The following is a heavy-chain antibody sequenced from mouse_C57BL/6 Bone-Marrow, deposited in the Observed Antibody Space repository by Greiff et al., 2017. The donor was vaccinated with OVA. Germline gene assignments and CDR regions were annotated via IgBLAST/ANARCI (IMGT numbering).Heavy chain of an antibody. J-gene: IGHJ4*01. CDR3: ARSYYYGSSLYYAMDY. CDR1: GFSLTSYG. V-gene: IGHV2-6*03. D-gene: IGHD1-1*01. CDR2: IWSDGST. Sequence: VQLQQSGPGLVAPSQSLSITCTVSGFSLTSYGVHWVRQPPGKGLEWLVVIWSDGSTTYNSALKSRLSISKDNSKSQVFLKMNSLQTDDTAMYYGARSYYYGSSLYYAMDYWGQGTSVTVSS.